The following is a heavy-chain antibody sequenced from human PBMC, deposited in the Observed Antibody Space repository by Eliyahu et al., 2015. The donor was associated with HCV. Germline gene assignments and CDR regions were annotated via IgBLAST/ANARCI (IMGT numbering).Heavy chain of an antibody. Sequence: QVQLVESGGGXVQPGRSXXLXCAASGFTFSSYGMHWVRQAPGKGLEWVAVISYDGSNKYYADSVKGRFTISRDNSKNTLYLQMNSLRAEDTAVYYCAKDKLEPRDYFDYWGQGTLVTVSS. CDR1: GFTFSSYG. CDR2: ISYDGSNK. V-gene: IGHV3-30*18. J-gene: IGHJ4*02. CDR3: AKDKLEPRDYFDY. D-gene: IGHD1-1*01.